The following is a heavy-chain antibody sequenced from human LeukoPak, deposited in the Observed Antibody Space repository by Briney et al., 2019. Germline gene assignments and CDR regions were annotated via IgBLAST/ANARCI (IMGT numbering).Heavy chain of an antibody. CDR1: GGSFSGYY. CDR3: ARRGRWLQYYYYYYYMDV. J-gene: IGHJ6*03. D-gene: IGHD5-24*01. CDR2: INHSGST. Sequence: SETLSLTCAVYGGSFSGYYWSWIRQPPGKGLEWIGEINHSGSTNYNPSLKSRVTISVDTSKNQFSLKLSSVTAADTAVYYCARRGRWLQYYYYYYYMDVWGKGTTVTISS. V-gene: IGHV4-34*01.